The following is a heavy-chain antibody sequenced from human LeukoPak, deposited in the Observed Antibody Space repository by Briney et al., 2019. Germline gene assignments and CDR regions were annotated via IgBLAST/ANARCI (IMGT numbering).Heavy chain of an antibody. D-gene: IGHD2-21*01. V-gene: IGHV3-21*06. Sequence: GGPLRLSCAASGFTFSIYSMNWVRRAPGKGLEWVSSISSASGYTYSADSVKGRFTISRDNAKNSLYLQLNSLRAEDTAVYYCARDYSDTGSFDIWGQGTMVTVSS. CDR1: GFTFSIYS. CDR3: ARDYSDTGSFDI. J-gene: IGHJ3*02. CDR2: ISSASGYT.